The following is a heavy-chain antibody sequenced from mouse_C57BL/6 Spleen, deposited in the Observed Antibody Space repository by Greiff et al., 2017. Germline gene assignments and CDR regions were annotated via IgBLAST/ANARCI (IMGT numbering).Heavy chain of an antibody. V-gene: IGHV1-54*01. Sequence: VQLQQAGAELVRPGTSVKVSCKASGYAFTNYLIEWVKQRPGQGLEGIGVINPGSGGTKYNEKFKGKATLTADKSSSTAYLQLSSLTSEDSAVYFCARFSRGYAMDYWGQGTSVTVSS. CDR3: ARFSRGYAMDY. CDR2: INPGSGGT. CDR1: GYAFTNYL. J-gene: IGHJ4*01. D-gene: IGHD1-1*01.